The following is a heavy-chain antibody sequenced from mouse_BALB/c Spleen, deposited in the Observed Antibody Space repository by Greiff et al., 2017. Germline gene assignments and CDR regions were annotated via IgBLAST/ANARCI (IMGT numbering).Heavy chain of an antibody. CDR3: TRYFGSSFSSYFDY. Sequence: VQLQQSGTVLARPGASVKMSCKASGYTFTSYWMHWVKQRPGQGLEWIGAIYPGNSDTSYNQKFKGKAKLTAVTSTSTAYMELSSLTNEDSAVYYCTRYFGSSFSSYFDYWGQGTTLTVSS. J-gene: IGHJ2*01. CDR1: GYTFTSYW. V-gene: IGHV1-5*01. CDR2: IYPGNSDT. D-gene: IGHD1-1*01.